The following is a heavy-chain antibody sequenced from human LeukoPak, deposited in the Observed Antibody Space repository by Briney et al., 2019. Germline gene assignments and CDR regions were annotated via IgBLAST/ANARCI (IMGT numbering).Heavy chain of an antibody. Sequence: GGSLRLSCAASGFTFDDYAMHWVRQAPGKGLEWVSGISWNSGSIGYADSVKGRFTISRDNAKNSLYLQMNSLRAEDTALYYCAKEPLYGDYGGYFDYWGQGTLVTVSS. CDR1: GFTFDDYA. J-gene: IGHJ4*02. CDR2: ISWNSGSI. CDR3: AKEPLYGDYGGYFDY. D-gene: IGHD4-17*01. V-gene: IGHV3-9*01.